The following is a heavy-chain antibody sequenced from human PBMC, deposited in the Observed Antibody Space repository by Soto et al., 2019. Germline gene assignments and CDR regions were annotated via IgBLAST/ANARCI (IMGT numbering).Heavy chain of an antibody. CDR3: AGLGGYVFLFGYHSSYYHVLSF. CDR1: GCNFANYW. V-gene: IGHV5-10-1*04. D-gene: IGHD3-3*01. CDR2: IDPSDSYT. J-gene: IGHJ6*02. Sequence: PGESLKISCKGSGCNFANYWVGRVRQIAGKGLEWMGRIDPSDSYTNYSPSFQGQVTISADKSISTAYLQWSSLKASDTAMYYCAGLGGYVFLFGYHSSYYHVLSFWGQGTTVP.